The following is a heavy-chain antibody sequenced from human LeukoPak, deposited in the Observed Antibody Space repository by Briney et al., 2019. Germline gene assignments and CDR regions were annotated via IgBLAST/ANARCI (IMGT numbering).Heavy chain of an antibody. CDR2: ISSSGSTI. D-gene: IGHD4-17*01. Sequence: GGSLRLSCAASGFTFSSYEMNWVRQAAGKGLEWVSYISSSGSTIYYADSVKGRFTISRDNAKNSLYLQMNSLRAEDTAVYYCARDGHDYGDYGFDYWGQGTLVTVSS. CDR3: ARDGHDYGDYGFDY. J-gene: IGHJ4*02. CDR1: GFTFSSYE. V-gene: IGHV3-48*03.